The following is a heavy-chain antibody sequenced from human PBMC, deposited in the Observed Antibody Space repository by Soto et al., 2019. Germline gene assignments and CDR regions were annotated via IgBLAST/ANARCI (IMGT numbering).Heavy chain of an antibody. CDR3: ARGQQLVTPPLNWFDP. V-gene: IGHV1-69*06. CDR1: GGTFSSYA. Sequence: QVQLVQSGAEVKKPGSSVKVSCKASGGTFSSYAISWVRQAPGQGLEWMGGIIPIFGTANYAQKFQGGVTITADKSTSTAYMELSSLRSEDTAVYYCARGQQLVTPPLNWFDPWGQGTLVTVSS. CDR2: IIPIFGTA. D-gene: IGHD6-13*01. J-gene: IGHJ5*02.